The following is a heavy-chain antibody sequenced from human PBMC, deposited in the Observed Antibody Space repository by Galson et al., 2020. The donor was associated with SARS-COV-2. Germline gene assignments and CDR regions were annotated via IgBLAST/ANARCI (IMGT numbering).Heavy chain of an antibody. CDR2: IIPLFGTA. CDR1: VGTFSSYA. J-gene: IGHJ6*03. Sequence: SVKVSCKASVGTFSSYAIIWVRQAPGQGLEWMGGIIPLFGTANYAQKFQGRVTLTADESTSTAYMELSSLRSEHTAVYYCARGGWGSGRRMEKNYYYLDVWGKGTTVTVSS. V-gene: IGHV1-69*13. CDR3: ARGGWGSGRRMEKNYYYLDV. D-gene: IGHD3-10*01.